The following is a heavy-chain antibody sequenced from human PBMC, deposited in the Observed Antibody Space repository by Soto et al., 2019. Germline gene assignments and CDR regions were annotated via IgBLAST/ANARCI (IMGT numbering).Heavy chain of an antibody. CDR3: ARGPSCGGDCSLFEY. J-gene: IGHJ4*02. CDR1: GYTFTSYY. CDR2: INPSGGRT. Sequence: QVLLVQSGAEVTRPGASVKVSCKASGYTFTSYYMHLVRQAPGQRLEWMAMINPSGGRTKYAQIFQVRGFITRDTSTVTVDVVLSSLKSEDAAVYYCARGPSCGGDCSLFEYWGQGTQVTVSS. D-gene: IGHD2-21*02. V-gene: IGHV1-46*01.